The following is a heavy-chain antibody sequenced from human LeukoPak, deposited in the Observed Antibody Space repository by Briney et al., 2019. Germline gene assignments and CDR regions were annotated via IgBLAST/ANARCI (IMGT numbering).Heavy chain of an antibody. CDR2: ISGSGGST. V-gene: IGHV3-23*01. CDR3: ARYVDTAMELDY. J-gene: IGHJ4*02. Sequence: GGSLRLSCAASGFTFSSYAMSWVRQAPGKGLEWVSAISGSGGSTYYADSVKGRFTISRDNAKNSLYLQMNSLRAEDTAVYYCARYVDTAMELDYWGQGTLVTVSS. D-gene: IGHD5-18*01. CDR1: GFTFSSYA.